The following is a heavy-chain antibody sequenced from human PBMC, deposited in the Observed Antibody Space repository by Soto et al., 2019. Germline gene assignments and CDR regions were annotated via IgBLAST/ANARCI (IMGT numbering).Heavy chain of an antibody. J-gene: IGHJ4*02. CDR2: ISGSTTST. D-gene: IGHD3-3*01. CDR3: AKDLGITIFGVVTPFDY. CDR1: GFTFSSYA. V-gene: IGHV3-23*01. Sequence: GGSLRLSCAASGFTFSSYAMSWVRQAPGKGLEWVSSISGSTTSTYYADSVKGRFTISRDNSKNTLDLQMNSLRAEDTAVYYCAKDLGITIFGVVTPFDYWGQGALVTVS.